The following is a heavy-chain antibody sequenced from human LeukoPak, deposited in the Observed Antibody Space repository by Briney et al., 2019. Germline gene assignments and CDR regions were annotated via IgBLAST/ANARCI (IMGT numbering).Heavy chain of an antibody. CDR3: ARDGDDVANWFDP. CDR1: GFTFSSYS. CDR2: ISSSSSYI. J-gene: IGHJ5*02. Sequence: GGSLRLSCAASGFTFSSYSMNWVRQAPGKGLEWVSSISSSSSYIDYAHSLKGRFTISRDNAKNSLYLQMNSLRAEDTAVYYCARDGDDVANWFDPWGQGTVVTVSS. D-gene: IGHD7-27*01. V-gene: IGHV3-21*01.